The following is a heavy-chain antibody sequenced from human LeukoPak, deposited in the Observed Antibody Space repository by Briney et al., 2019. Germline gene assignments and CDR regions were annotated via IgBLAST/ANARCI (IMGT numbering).Heavy chain of an antibody. V-gene: IGHV3-48*03. D-gene: IGHD5-12*01. CDR2: ISSSGSTI. CDR3: ARVGWLRFFDY. Sequence: PGGSLRLSCAASGFTFSSYEMNWVRQGPGKGLEWVSYISSSGSTIYYADSVKGRFTISRDNAKKSLYLQMNSLRAEDTAVYYCARVGWLRFFDYWGQGTPVTVSS. CDR1: GFTFSSYE. J-gene: IGHJ4*02.